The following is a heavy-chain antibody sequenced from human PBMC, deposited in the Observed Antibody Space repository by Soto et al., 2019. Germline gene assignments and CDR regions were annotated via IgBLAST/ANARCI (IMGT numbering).Heavy chain of an antibody. CDR3: TSGEWELYYYYYGMDV. CDR1: GVTFSNAW. Sequence: AGGSLRLSCAASGVTFSNAWMSWVRQAPGKGLEWVGRIKSKTDGGTTDYAAPVKGRFTISRDDSKNTLYLQMNSLKTEDTAVYYCTSGEWELYYYYYGMDVRGQGTTVTVSS. D-gene: IGHD1-26*01. V-gene: IGHV3-15*01. J-gene: IGHJ6*02. CDR2: IKSKTDGGTT.